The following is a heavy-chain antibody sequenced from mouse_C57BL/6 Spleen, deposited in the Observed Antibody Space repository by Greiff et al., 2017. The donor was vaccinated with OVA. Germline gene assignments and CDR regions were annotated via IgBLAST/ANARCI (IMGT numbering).Heavy chain of an antibody. D-gene: IGHD1-1*01. Sequence: QVQLQQPGAELVRPGSSVKLSCKASGYTFTSYWMDWVKQRPGQGLEWIGNIYPSDSETHYNQKFKDKATLTVDKSSSTAYMQLSSLTSEDSAVYYCARGFYYGSDFDYWGQGTTLTVSS. CDR2: IYPSDSET. CDR3: ARGFYYGSDFDY. J-gene: IGHJ2*01. CDR1: GYTFTSYW. V-gene: IGHV1-61*01.